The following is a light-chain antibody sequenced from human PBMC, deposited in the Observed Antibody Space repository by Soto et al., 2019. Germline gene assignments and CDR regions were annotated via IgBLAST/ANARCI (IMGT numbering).Light chain of an antibody. CDR3: CSYAGSSSHAV. Sequence: CTGTSSDVGSYNLVSWYQQHPGKAPKLMIYEGSKRPSGVSNRFSGSKSGNTAYLTISGLQAEDEADYYCCSYAGSSSHAVFGGGTKLTAL. J-gene: IGLJ2*01. CDR1: SSDVGSYNL. CDR2: EGS. V-gene: IGLV2-23*01.